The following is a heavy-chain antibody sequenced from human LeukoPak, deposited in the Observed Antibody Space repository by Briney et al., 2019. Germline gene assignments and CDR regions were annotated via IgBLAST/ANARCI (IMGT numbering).Heavy chain of an antibody. D-gene: IGHD2-15*01. J-gene: IGHJ4*02. CDR1: GASISTSY. Sequence: ETLSLTCTVSGASISTSYWYWIRQPPGKGLEWIGYIHYSGDINYNPSLKSRVTISAYTSKNQLSLKLSSVTAADTAVYYCARAGCSGGSCYPDYWGQGTLVTVSS. CDR2: IHYSGDI. V-gene: IGHV4-59*01. CDR3: ARAGCSGGSCYPDY.